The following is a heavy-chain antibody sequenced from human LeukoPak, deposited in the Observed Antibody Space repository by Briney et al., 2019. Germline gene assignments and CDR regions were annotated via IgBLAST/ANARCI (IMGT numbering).Heavy chain of an antibody. Sequence: GASVKVSCKASGYTFTGYYMHWVRQAPGQGLEWMGWINPNGGGTNYAQKFQGRVTMTRDTSISTAYMELSRLRSDDTAVYYCARGFYGDYAAHNYYYYYMDVWGKGTTVTVSS. CDR3: ARGFYGDYAAHNYYYYYMDV. CDR2: INPNGGGT. V-gene: IGHV1-2*02. J-gene: IGHJ6*03. D-gene: IGHD4-17*01. CDR1: GYTFTGYY.